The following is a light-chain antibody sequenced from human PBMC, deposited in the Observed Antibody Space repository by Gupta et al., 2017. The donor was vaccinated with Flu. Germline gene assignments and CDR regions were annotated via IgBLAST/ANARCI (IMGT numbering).Light chain of an antibody. CDR2: GAS. CDR3: QQEGMSLFT. J-gene: IGKJ2*01. Sequence: EIVLTKSPGTLSLSPGERATLSCRASQSVNNNLLTWYQQKPGQAPRLLIYGASSRATGIPDRFSGSGSGTDFTLTISRREPEDFAVYYCQQEGMSLFTFGQGTKMEIK. V-gene: IGKV3-20*01. CDR1: QSVNNNL.